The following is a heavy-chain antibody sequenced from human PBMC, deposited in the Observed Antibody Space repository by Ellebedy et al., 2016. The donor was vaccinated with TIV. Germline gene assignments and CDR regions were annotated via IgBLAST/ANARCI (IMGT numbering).Heavy chain of an antibody. V-gene: IGHV6-1*01. CDR1: GDSVSSNSAT. CDR2: TYYRSKWYN. CDR3: ARHVAREGYNR. D-gene: IGHD5-24*01. Sequence: MPSETLSLTCAISGDSVSSNSATWNWIRQYPSGGLEWLGRTYYRSKWYNENAVPVKSRITIKPDTSKNQFSLQLNSVTPEDTAVYYCARHVAREGYNRWGQGTLVTVSS. J-gene: IGHJ4*02.